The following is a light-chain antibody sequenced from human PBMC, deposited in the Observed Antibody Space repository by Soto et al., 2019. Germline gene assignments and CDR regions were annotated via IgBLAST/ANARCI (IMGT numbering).Light chain of an antibody. CDR1: RDISVY. Sequence: DIQMTQSPTSLSVSAGDTVTITCQASRDISVYLNWYQHKPGPPPKLLVYDASNLQTGVPSRFSGSGSGTHFTFTITNLQPEDIATYYCQPYDNFPPYTFGQGTKLDIK. CDR3: QPYDNFPPYT. CDR2: DAS. V-gene: IGKV1-33*01. J-gene: IGKJ2*01.